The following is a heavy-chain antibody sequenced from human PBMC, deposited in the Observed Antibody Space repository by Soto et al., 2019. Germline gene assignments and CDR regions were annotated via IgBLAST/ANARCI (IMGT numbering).Heavy chain of an antibody. CDR2: IYYSGST. V-gene: IGHV4-59*01. D-gene: IGHD6-13*01. CDR1: GGSISSYY. Sequence: SETLSLTCTVSGGSISSYYWSWIRQPPGKGLEWIGYIYYSGSTNYNPSLKSRVTISVDTSKNQFSLKLGSVTAADTAVYYCGGSSSWSYYYYYYYMDVWGKGTTVTVSS. CDR3: GGSSSWSYYYYYYYMDV. J-gene: IGHJ6*03.